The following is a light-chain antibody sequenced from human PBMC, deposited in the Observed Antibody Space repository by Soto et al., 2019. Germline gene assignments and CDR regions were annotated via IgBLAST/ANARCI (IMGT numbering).Light chain of an antibody. J-gene: IGKJ1*01. CDR1: QSISSW. CDR3: QQYRTWT. Sequence: DIQMTQSPPTLSASVGDRVTITCRASQSISSWLAWYQQKPGKAPKLLIYDASSLESGVPARFSGSGSGTEFTLTISSLQSEDFAVYFCQQYRTWTFGQGTKV. V-gene: IGKV1-5*01. CDR2: DAS.